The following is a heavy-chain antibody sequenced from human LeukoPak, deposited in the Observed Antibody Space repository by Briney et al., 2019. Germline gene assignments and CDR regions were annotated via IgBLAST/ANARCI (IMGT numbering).Heavy chain of an antibody. CDR3: AGEASKSGWYLRYFDY. D-gene: IGHD6-19*01. CDR2: ISSSSSYI. J-gene: IGHJ4*02. Sequence: PGGSLRLSCAASGFTFSSYSMNWVRQAPGKGLEWVSSISSSSSYIYYADSVKGRFTISRDNAKNSLYLQMNSLRAEDTAVYYCAGEASKSGWYLRYFDYWGQGTLVTVSS. CDR1: GFTFSSYS. V-gene: IGHV3-21*01.